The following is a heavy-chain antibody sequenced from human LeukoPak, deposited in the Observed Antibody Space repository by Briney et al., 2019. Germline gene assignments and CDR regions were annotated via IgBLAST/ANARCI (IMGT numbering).Heavy chain of an antibody. CDR3: ARDHAYCGGDCYFFDI. V-gene: IGHV1-2*02. D-gene: IGHD2-21*02. CDR2: INPNSGGT. J-gene: IGHJ3*02. Sequence: ASVMVSCKASGYTFTGYYMHWVRQAPGQGLEWMGWINPNSGGTNYAQKFQGRVTMTRDTSISTAYMELSRLRSDDTAVYYCARDHAYCGGDCYFFDIWGQGTMVTVSS. CDR1: GYTFTGYY.